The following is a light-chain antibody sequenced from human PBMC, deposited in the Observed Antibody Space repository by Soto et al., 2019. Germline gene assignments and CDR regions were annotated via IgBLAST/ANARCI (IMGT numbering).Light chain of an antibody. CDR2: DAS. CDR3: HQYESSPPSYT. J-gene: IGKJ2*01. Sequence: DIVLTQSPGTLSLSPGEIATLSCRASQSLTSSYLAWYQQKPGQAPRLLIYDASSRATGIPDRFSGSGSGTDFTLTISRLEPEDFAVYYCHQYESSPPSYTFGQGTKLEIK. CDR1: QSLTSSY. V-gene: IGKV3-20*01.